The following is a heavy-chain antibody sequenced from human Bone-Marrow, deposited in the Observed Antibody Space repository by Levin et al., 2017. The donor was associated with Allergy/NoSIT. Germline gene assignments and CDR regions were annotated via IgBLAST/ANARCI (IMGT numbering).Heavy chain of an antibody. CDR3: AKVPGGYCSGGSCYFDS. CDR1: GFTFDDYA. V-gene: IGHV3-43D*04. CDR2: ISWDGDST. D-gene: IGHD2-15*01. J-gene: IGHJ4*02. Sequence: GESLKISCAASGFTFDDYAMHWVRQAPGKGLEWVSLISWDGDSTSYADSVKGRFTISRDNSKNSLYLQMNNLRAEDTAFYHCAKVPGGYCSGGSCYFDSWGQGTLVTVSS.